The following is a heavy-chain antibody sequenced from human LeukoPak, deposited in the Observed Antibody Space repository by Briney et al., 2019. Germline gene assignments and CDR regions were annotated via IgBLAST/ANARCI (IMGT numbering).Heavy chain of an antibody. D-gene: IGHD6-19*01. CDR2: IYHSGST. J-gene: IGHJ4*02. CDR1: GGSISSGGYS. Sequence: SQTLSLTCAVSGGSISSGGYSWSWIRQPPGKGLEWIGYIYHSGSTYYNPSLKSRVTIPVDRSKNQFSLKLSSVTAADTAVYYCARVGSSSGWYSYFDYWGQGTLVTVSS. CDR3: ARVGSSSGWYSYFDY. V-gene: IGHV4-30-2*01.